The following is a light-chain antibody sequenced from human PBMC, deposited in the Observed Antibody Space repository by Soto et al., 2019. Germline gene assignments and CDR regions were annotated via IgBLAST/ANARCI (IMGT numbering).Light chain of an antibody. CDR2: AAS. Sequence: EVVLTQSPGTLSLSPGDRATLSCRASQSLSSTYLVWYQQRSGRAPRLLISAASSRAAGVPDRFIGSGYGTDLTLTITSLEPEDFAVYYCQQYNISPFSFGQGTKLEIK. CDR3: QQYNISPFS. CDR1: QSLSSTY. J-gene: IGKJ2*01. V-gene: IGKV3-20*01.